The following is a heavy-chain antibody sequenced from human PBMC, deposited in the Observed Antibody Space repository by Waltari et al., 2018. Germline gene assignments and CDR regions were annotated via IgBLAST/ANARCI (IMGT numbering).Heavy chain of an antibody. CDR1: GYNFTAYY. CDR2: INPKTGRT. Sequence: QVPLVQSGAEVKRPGASVQVSCEASGYNFTAYYMHWVRLAPGQGLEWMGWINPKTGRTRIAQKFQGRVTVTSDASITPGYMELTSLRSDDTALYYCARVIYSSGWNPIDFWGQGTLVTVSS. V-gene: IGHV1-2*02. J-gene: IGHJ4*02. D-gene: IGHD6-19*01. CDR3: ARVIYSSGWNPIDF.